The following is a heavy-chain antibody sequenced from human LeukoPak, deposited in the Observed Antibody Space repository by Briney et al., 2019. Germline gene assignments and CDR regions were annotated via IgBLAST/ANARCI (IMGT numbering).Heavy chain of an antibody. J-gene: IGHJ3*02. CDR2: INHSGST. Sequence: SETLSLTCAVYGGSFSGYYWSWIRQPPGKGLEWIEEINHSGSTNYNPSLKSRVTISVDTSKNQFSLKLSSVTAADTAVYYCARGRSVPMVRGRNRAFDIWGQGTMVTVSS. D-gene: IGHD3-10*01. CDR1: GGSFSGYY. CDR3: ARGRSVPMVRGRNRAFDI. V-gene: IGHV4-34*01.